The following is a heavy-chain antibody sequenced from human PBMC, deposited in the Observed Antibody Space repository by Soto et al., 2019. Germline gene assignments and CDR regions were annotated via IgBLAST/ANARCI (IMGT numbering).Heavy chain of an antibody. CDR1: GFTFSSYA. CDR3: ARGKAAADYYYGMDV. CDR2: ISYDGSNK. V-gene: IGHV3-30-3*01. Sequence: QVQLVESGGGVVQPGRSLRLSCAASGFTFSSYAMHWVRQAPGKGLEWVAVISYDGSNKYYADSVKGRFTISRDNSKNTLYLQMNSLRAEDTAVYYCARGKAAADYYYGMDVWGQGTTVTVSS. J-gene: IGHJ6*02. D-gene: IGHD6-13*01.